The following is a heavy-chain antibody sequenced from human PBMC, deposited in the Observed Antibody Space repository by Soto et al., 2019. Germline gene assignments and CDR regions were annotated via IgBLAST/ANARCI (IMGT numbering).Heavy chain of an antibody. J-gene: IGHJ4*02. D-gene: IGHD6-19*01. CDR1: GFSFSIYS. CDR3: ARSVEGHFDY. Sequence: EVQLVESGGGLVQPGGSLRLSCAASGFSFSIYSMNWVRQAPGKGLEWSSYITSDTNTIKYADSVKGRFTISRDNDKHSLYLQMNSLRDEDTAVYYCARSVEGHFDYWGQGTVVTVSS. V-gene: IGHV3-48*02. CDR2: ITSDTNTI.